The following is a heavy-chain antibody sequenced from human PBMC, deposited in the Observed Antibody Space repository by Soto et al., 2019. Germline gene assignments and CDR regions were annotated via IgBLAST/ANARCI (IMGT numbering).Heavy chain of an antibody. J-gene: IGHJ4*02. CDR3: TRNLGFFDY. D-gene: IGHD3-10*01. CDR2: VSVSGSST. CDR1: GFTCNSYG. Sequence: EVQVLASGGGLVQPGGSLRLSCAASGFTCNSYGMSWVRQAPGKGLEWVSGVSVSGSSTYYADSVKGRFTISRDNSKNTLYLQTNSLRAEDTAVYYCTRNLGFFDYWGQGTLVTVSS. V-gene: IGHV3-23*01.